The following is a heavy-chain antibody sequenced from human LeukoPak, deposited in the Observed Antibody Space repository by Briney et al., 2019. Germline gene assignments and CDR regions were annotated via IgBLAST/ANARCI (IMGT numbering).Heavy chain of an antibody. CDR3: ARGRYGSGPADY. Sequence: ASVKVSCKASGYTFTGYYMHWLRQAPGQGLEWMGRINPNSGGTNYAQKFQGRVTMTRDTSISTAYMELSRLRSDDTAVYYCARGRYGSGPADYWGQGTLVTVPS. CDR2: INPNSGGT. J-gene: IGHJ4*02. CDR1: GYTFTGYY. D-gene: IGHD3-10*01. V-gene: IGHV1-2*06.